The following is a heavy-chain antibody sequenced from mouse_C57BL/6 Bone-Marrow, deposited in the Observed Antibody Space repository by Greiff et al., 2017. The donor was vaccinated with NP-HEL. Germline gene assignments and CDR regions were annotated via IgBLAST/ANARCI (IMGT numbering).Heavy chain of an antibody. J-gene: IGHJ3*01. D-gene: IGHD2-5*01. V-gene: IGHV5-9-1*02. Sequence: EVKLMESGEGLVKPGGSLKLSCAASGFTFSSYAMSWVRQTPEKRLEWVAYISSGGDYIYYADPVKGRFTISRDNARNTLYLQMSSLKSEDTAMYYCTRDRAYYSNYAWFAYWGQGTLVTVSA. CDR1: GFTFSSYA. CDR2: ISSGGDYI. CDR3: TRDRAYYSNYAWFAY.